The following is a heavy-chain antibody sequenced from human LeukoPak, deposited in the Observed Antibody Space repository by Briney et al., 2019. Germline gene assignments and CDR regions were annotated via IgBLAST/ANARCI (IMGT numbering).Heavy chain of an antibody. Sequence: GGSLKLSCAASGFTFSSYWMSWVRQASGKGLEWVANIKQDGSEKYYVDSVKGRFTISRDNAKNSLYLQMNSLRAEDTAVYYCARDPVRQQLVPLLSYYYGMDVWGQGTTVTVSS. J-gene: IGHJ6*02. V-gene: IGHV3-7*01. D-gene: IGHD6-13*01. CDR2: IKQDGSEK. CDR3: ARDPVRQQLVPLLSYYYGMDV. CDR1: GFTFSSYW.